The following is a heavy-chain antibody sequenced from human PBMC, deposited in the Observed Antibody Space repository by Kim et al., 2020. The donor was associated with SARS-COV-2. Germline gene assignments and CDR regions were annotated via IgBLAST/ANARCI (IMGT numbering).Heavy chain of an antibody. D-gene: IGHD3-3*01. CDR2: IWYDGSNK. V-gene: IGHV3-33*08. Sequence: GGSLRLSCAASGFTFSSYGIHWVRQAPGKGLEWVAVIWYDGSNKYYADSVKGRFTISRDNSKNTLYLQMNSLRAEDTAVYYCARELPITIFGVVVDKDAFDIWGQGTMVTVSS. J-gene: IGHJ3*02. CDR3: ARELPITIFGVVVDKDAFDI. CDR1: GFTFSSYG.